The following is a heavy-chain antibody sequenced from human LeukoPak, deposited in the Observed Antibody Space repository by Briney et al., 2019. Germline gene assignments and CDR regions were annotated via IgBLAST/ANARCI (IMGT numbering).Heavy chain of an antibody. CDR2: IWYDGSNN. CDR1: GFTFSNYG. Sequence: GRSLRLSCAAFGFTFSNYGMHWVRQAPGKGLEWVAVIWYDGSNNYYAESVKGRFTISRDNSKNTLYLQMNSLRAEDTAVYYCARDPGNSGDYYFDYWGQGTLVSVSS. D-gene: IGHD4-17*01. CDR3: ARDPGNSGDYYFDY. J-gene: IGHJ4*02. V-gene: IGHV3-33*01.